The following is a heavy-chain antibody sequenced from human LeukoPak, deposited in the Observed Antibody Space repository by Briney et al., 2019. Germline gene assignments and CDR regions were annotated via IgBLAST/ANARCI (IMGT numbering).Heavy chain of an antibody. D-gene: IGHD3-10*01. CDR2: ISYDGSNK. CDR1: GFTFSSYA. Sequence: GGSLRLSCAASGFTFSSYAMHWVRQAPGKGLEWVAVISYDGSNKYYADSVKGRFTISRDNSKNTLYLQMNSLRAEDTAVYYCAKSIYYGLDYYYYGMDVWGQGTTVTVSS. J-gene: IGHJ6*02. V-gene: IGHV3-30-3*02. CDR3: AKSIYYGLDYYYYGMDV.